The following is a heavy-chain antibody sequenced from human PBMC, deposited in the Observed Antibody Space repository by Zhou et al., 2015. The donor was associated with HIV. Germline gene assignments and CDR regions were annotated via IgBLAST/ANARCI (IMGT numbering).Heavy chain of an antibody. D-gene: IGHD3-22*01. CDR2: IIPIFGTV. V-gene: IGHV1-69*06. J-gene: IGHJ4*02. CDR1: GGTFSNYA. Sequence: QVLLVQSGAEVKKPGSSVKVSCEASGGTFSNYAVSWVRQAPGQGLEWMGAIIPIFGTVKYAQKFQGRVTLTADRSTNTAYMELRSLRSEDTAVYYCARVNYYDSSGYYPIWGQGTLVTVSS. CDR3: ARVNYYDSSGYYPI.